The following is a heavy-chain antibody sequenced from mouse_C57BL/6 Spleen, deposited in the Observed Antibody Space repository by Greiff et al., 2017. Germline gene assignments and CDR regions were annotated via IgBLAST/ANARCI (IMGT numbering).Heavy chain of an antibody. J-gene: IGHJ3*01. CDR1: GYSITSGYY. CDR2: ISYDGSN. CDR3: ARGGLLLRFAY. Sequence: EVQLQQSGPGLVKPSQSLSLTCSVTGYSITSGYYWNWIRQFPGNQLEWMGYISYDGSNNYNPSLKNRISITRDTSKNQSFLKLNSVTTEDTATYYCARGGLLLRFAYWGQGTLVTVSA. D-gene: IGHD1-1*01. V-gene: IGHV3-6*01.